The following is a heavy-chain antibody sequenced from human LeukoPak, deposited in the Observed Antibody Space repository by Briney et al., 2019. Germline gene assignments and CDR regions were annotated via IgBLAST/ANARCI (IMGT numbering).Heavy chain of an antibody. CDR3: TTKESMVRGVDY. CDR1: GFTFSSYG. V-gene: IGHV3-21*01. D-gene: IGHD3-10*01. Sequence: GGSLRLSCAASGFTFSSYGMHWVRQAPGKGLEWVSSISSSSSYIYYADSVKGRFTISRDNAKNSLYLQMNSLRAEDTAVYYCTTKESMVRGVDYWGQGTLVTVSS. J-gene: IGHJ4*02. CDR2: ISSSSSYI.